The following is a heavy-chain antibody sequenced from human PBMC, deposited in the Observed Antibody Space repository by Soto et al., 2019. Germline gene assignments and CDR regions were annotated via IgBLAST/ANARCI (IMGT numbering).Heavy chain of an antibody. J-gene: IGHJ6*03. V-gene: IGHV1-69*02. CDR1: GYTFTSYY. CDR3: ARSPRGYAEPAPYYYYMDV. CDR2: IIPILGIA. D-gene: IGHD5-12*01. Sequence: GASVKVSCKASGYTFTSYYIHWVRQAPGQGLEWMGMIIPILGIANYAQKFQGRVTITADKSTSTAYMELSSLRSEDTAVYYCARSPRGYAEPAPYYYYMDVWGKGPTVTVSS.